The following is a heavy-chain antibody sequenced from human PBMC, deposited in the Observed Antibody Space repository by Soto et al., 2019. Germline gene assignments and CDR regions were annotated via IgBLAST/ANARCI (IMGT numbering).Heavy chain of an antibody. V-gene: IGHV3-48*03. J-gene: IGHJ4*02. CDR2: ISISGTTK. CDR1: GFTFSSYE. Sequence: PGGSLRLSCAPSGFTFSSYEMNWVRQAPGKGLEWVSHISISGTTKYYADSVKGRFTISRDNAKNSLYLQMDSLRAEDTAVYYCARRRYFDYWGRGTLVTVSS. CDR3: ARRRYFDY.